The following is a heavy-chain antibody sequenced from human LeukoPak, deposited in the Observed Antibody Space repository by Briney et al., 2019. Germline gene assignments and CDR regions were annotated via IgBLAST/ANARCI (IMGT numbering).Heavy chain of an antibody. V-gene: IGHV4-39*07. CDR2: IYYSGRT. D-gene: IGHD3-16*01. CDR1: GGSISGSTYY. CDR3: ARWGSGTSPFDD. Sequence: SETLSLTCTVSGGSISGSTYYWGWIRQTPGKGRGWIGSIYYSGRTYYNPSLKSRVTISVDTSKNQFSLKLSSVTAADTAVYFCARWGSGTSPFDDWGQGTLVTVSS. J-gene: IGHJ4*02.